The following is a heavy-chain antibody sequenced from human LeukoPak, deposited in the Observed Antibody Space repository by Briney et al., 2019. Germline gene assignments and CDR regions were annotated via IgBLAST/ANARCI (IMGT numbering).Heavy chain of an antibody. CDR1: GYSISSGYY. V-gene: IGHV4-38-2*02. D-gene: IGHD5-18*01. CDR3: AREGIVDTAMVAKAYWYFDV. CDR2: IYHSGNT. J-gene: IGHJ2*01. Sequence: PSETLSLTCTVSGYSISSGYYWAWIRQPPGKGLEWIGSIYHSGNTYYNPSLKSRVTISVDTPKNQFSLKLSSVTAADTAVYYCAREGIVDTAMVAKAYWYFDVWGRGTLVTVSS.